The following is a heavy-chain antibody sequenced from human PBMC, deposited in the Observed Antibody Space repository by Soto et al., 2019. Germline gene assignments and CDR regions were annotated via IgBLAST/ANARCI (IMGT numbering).Heavy chain of an antibody. CDR3: ARVSLNHPMVRSWGDFDY. CDR1: GFTFSSYE. CDR2: ISSSGSTI. D-gene: IGHD3-10*01. Sequence: EVQLVESGGGLVQPGGSLRLSCAASGFTFSSYEMNWVRQAPGKGLEWVSYISSSGSTIYYADSVKGRFTISRDNAKNSLYLQMNSLRAEDTAVYYCARVSLNHPMVRSWGDFDYWGQGTLVTVSS. V-gene: IGHV3-48*03. J-gene: IGHJ4*02.